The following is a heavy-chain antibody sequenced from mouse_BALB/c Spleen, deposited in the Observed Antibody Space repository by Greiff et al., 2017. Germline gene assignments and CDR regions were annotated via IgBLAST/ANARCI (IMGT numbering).Heavy chain of an antibody. CDR1: GYTFTSYD. V-gene: IGHV1S56*01. CDR3: GGSDYYGSSGWYFDV. J-gene: IGHJ1*01. Sequence: QVQLQQSVPELVKPGALVKISCKAFGYTFTSYDINWVKQRPVQGLEWIGWVYPGDGSTKYNENFQGKATLTAGTSSSTAYVQLSSLTSENSAVYFCGGSDYYGSSGWYFDVWGGGNTCSVYS. D-gene: IGHD1-1*01. CDR2: VYPGDGST.